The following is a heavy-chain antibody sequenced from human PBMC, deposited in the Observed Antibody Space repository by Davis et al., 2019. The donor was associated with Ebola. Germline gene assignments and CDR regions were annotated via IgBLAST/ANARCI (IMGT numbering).Heavy chain of an antibody. D-gene: IGHD2-15*01. Sequence: SETLSLTCAVYGGSFSGYYWSWIRQLPGKGLEWIGEINHSGSTNYNPSLKSRVTISVDTSKNQFSLKLSSVTAADTAVYYCAAAVNYYYGMDVWGQGTTVTVSS. V-gene: IGHV4-34*01. CDR2: INHSGST. CDR1: GGSFSGYY. J-gene: IGHJ6*02. CDR3: AAAVNYYYGMDV.